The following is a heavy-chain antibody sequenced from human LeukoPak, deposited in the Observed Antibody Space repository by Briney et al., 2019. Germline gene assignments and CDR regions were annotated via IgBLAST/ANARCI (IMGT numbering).Heavy chain of an antibody. D-gene: IGHD3-22*01. CDR2: IIPNFGTA. Sequence: SVKVSCKASGGTFSSYAISWVRQAPGQGLEWMGRIIPNFGTATYALQFQGRVTITTDESTSTAYMELSSLRSEDTAVYYCARDKEVSYDSSGYYRTPFDYWGQGTLVTVSS. CDR1: GGTFSSYA. J-gene: IGHJ4*02. CDR3: ARDKEVSYDSSGYYRTPFDY. V-gene: IGHV1-69*05.